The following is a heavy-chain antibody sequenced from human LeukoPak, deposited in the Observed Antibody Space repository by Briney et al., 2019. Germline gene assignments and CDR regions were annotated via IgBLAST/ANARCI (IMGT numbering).Heavy chain of an antibody. D-gene: IGHD4-11*01. Sequence: PGGSLRLSCSASGFTFSSYAMHWVRQAPGKGLEWVAVISYDGSNKYYADSVKGRFTISRDNSKNTLYLQMNSLRAEDTAVYYCARADDYSNYHNWFDPWGQGTLVPVSS. J-gene: IGHJ5*02. CDR3: ARADDYSNYHNWFDP. CDR1: GFTFSSYA. V-gene: IGHV3-30*04. CDR2: ISYDGSNK.